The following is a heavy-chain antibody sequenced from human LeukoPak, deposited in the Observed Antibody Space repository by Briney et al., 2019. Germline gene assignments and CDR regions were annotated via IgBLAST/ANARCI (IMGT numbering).Heavy chain of an antibody. D-gene: IGHD6-19*01. CDR3: VLGLRIAVAGTPFDY. CDR2: IWYDGSNK. J-gene: IGHJ4*02. V-gene: IGHV3-33*01. Sequence: PGGSLRLSCVASGFTFSSYGMHWVRQAPGKGLEWVAVIWYDGSNKYYADSVKGRFTISRDNSKNTLYLQMNSLGAEDTAVYYCVLGLRIAVAGTPFDYWGQGTLVTVSS. CDR1: GFTFSSYG.